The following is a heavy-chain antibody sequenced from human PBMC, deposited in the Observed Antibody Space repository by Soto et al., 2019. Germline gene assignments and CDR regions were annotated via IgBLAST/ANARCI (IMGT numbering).Heavy chain of an antibody. Sequence: ASVKVSCKASGYTFTSYDINWVRQATGQGREWMGWMNPNSGNTGYAQKFQGRVTMTRNTSISTAYMELSSLRSEDTAVYYCARGGYCSSTSCYKSAWFDPWGQGTLVTV. CDR1: GYTFTSYD. CDR3: ARGGYCSSTSCYKSAWFDP. CDR2: MNPNSGNT. V-gene: IGHV1-8*01. J-gene: IGHJ5*02. D-gene: IGHD2-2*02.